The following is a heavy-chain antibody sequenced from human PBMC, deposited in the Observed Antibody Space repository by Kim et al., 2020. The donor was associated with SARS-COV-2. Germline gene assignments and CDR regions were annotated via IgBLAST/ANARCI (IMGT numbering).Heavy chain of an antibody. D-gene: IGHD5-18*01. Sequence: SETLSLTCTVSGGSISSYYWSWIRQPPGKGLEWIGYIYYSGSTNYNPSLKSRVTISVDTSKNQFSLKLSSVTAADTAVYYCARDNSAYSYGYFIRDLEAFDIWGQGTMVTVSS. J-gene: IGHJ3*02. CDR2: IYYSGST. CDR3: ARDNSAYSYGYFIRDLEAFDI. CDR1: GGSISSYY. V-gene: IGHV4-59*01.